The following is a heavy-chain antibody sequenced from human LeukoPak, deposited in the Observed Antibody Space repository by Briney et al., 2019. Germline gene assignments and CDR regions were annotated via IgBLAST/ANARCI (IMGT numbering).Heavy chain of an antibody. J-gene: IGHJ5*02. CDR2: IYTSGST. V-gene: IGHV4-4*07. Sequence: SETLSLTCTVSGGSISSYYWSWIRQPAGKGLEWIGRIYTSGSTNYNPSLKSRVTMSVDTSKNQFSLKLSSVIAANTAVYYCARNKLHYYDILTGYYDWFDPWGQGTLVTVSS. D-gene: IGHD3-9*01. CDR3: ARNKLHYYDILTGYYDWFDP. CDR1: GGSISSYY.